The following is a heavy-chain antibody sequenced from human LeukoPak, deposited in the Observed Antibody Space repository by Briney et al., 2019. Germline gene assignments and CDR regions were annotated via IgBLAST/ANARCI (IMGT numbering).Heavy chain of an antibody. CDR2: ISSSGSYM. CDR3: ARALAVAGTGGFDP. CDR1: GFTFSSYS. D-gene: IGHD6-19*01. Sequence: GGSLRLSCAASGFTFSSYSMNWVRQAPGKGLEWVSSISSSGSYMYYADSVKGRFTISRDNAKNSLYLQMNSLRAEDTAVYYCARALAVAGTGGFDPWGQGTLVTVSS. J-gene: IGHJ5*02. V-gene: IGHV3-21*01.